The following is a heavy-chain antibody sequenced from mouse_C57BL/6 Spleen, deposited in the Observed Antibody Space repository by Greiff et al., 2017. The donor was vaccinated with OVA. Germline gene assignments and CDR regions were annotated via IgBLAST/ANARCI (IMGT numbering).Heavy chain of an antibody. D-gene: IGHD4-1*01. CDR3: ARGWDGDFDY. J-gene: IGHJ2*01. Sequence: EVKVVESGGGLVKPGGSLKLSCAASGFTFSDYGMHWVRQAPEKGLEWVAYISRGSSTTYYAETVKGRLPISRDKAKHTLFLQMTSLGSEDEAMYYCARGWDGDFDYWGQGTTLTVSS. CDR1: GFTFSDYG. V-gene: IGHV5-17*01. CDR2: ISRGSSTT.